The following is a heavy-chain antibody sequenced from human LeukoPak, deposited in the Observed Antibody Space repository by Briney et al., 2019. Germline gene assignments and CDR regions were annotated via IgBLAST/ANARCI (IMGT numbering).Heavy chain of an antibody. Sequence: GGSLRLSGAASGFTFSSYAMSWVRKAPGKGLEWVSAISGSGGSTYYADSVKGRFTISRDNSKNTLYLQMNSLRAEHTAVYYCAKQVVGDFDYWGQGTLVTVSS. J-gene: IGHJ4*02. CDR2: ISGSGGST. D-gene: IGHD2-15*01. CDR3: AKQVVGDFDY. CDR1: GFTFSSYA. V-gene: IGHV3-23*01.